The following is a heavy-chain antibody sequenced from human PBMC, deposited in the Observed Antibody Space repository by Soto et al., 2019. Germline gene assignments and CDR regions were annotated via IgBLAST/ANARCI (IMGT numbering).Heavy chain of an antibody. Sequence: PSETLSLTCTVSGGSISSSSYYWGWIRQPPGKGLEWIGSIYYSGSTYYNPSLKSRVTISVDTSKNQFSLKLSSVTAADTAVYYCARPWGGDYCDSSGPNWFDPWGQGTLVTVSS. J-gene: IGHJ5*02. CDR3: ARPWGGDYCDSSGPNWFDP. CDR1: GGSISSSSYY. CDR2: IYYSGST. D-gene: IGHD3-22*01. V-gene: IGHV4-39*01.